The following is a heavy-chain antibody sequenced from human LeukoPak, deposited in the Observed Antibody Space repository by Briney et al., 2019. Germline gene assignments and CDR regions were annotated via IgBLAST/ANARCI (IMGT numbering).Heavy chain of an antibody. D-gene: IGHD2-8*01. CDR1: GGTFSSYA. CDR2: IIPIFGIA. Sequence: SVKVSCKASGGTFSSYAISWVRQAPGQGLEWMGRIIPIFGIANYAQNFQGRVTITADKSASTAYMELSSLRSEDTAVYCCASPRRNIVLTGYCGMDVWGQGTTVTVSS. CDR3: ASPRRNIVLTGYCGMDV. V-gene: IGHV1-69*04. J-gene: IGHJ6*02.